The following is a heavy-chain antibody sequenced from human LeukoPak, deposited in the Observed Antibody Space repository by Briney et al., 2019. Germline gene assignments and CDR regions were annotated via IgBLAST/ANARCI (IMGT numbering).Heavy chain of an antibody. CDR3: ARDLNSGVREDAFDI. CDR2: IYTSGST. Sequence: SETLSLTCTVSGGSISSYYWSWIRQPAGKGLEWIGRIYTSGSTNYNPSLKSRVTMSVDTSKNQFSLKLSSVTAADTAVYYCARDLNSGVREDAFDIWGQGIMVTVSS. J-gene: IGHJ3*02. CDR1: GGSISSYY. V-gene: IGHV4-4*07. D-gene: IGHD2-8*01.